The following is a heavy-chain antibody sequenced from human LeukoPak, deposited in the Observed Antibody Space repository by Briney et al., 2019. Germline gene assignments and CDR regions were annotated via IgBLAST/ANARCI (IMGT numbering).Heavy chain of an antibody. CDR2: ISANNGNT. J-gene: IGHJ4*02. CDR1: GYTFINYG. CDR3: ARDGYFDH. Sequence: ASVTVSCKASGYTFINYGVGWVRQAPGQGLEWMGWISANNGNTNYAQKFEGRVTMSTDTSTTTVYMELRSLRSDDTAMYYCARDGYFDHWGQGTLVTVSS. V-gene: IGHV1-18*01.